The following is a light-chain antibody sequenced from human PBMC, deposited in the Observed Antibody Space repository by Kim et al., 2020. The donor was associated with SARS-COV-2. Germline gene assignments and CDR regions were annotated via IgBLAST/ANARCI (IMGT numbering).Light chain of an antibody. J-gene: IGKJ4*01. CDR2: GAS. V-gene: IGKV3-20*01. CDR1: QSVSSSY. CDR3: QQDGSSPPT. Sequence: EIVLTQSPGTLSLSPGERATLSCRAGQSVSSSYLAWYQQKPGQAPRLLIYGASSRATGIPDRFSGSGSGTDFTLTISRLEPEDFAMYYCQQDGSSPPTFGGGTKVDIK.